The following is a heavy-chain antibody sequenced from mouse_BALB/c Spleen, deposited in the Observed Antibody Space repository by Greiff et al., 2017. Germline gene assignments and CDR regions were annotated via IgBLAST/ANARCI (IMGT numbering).Heavy chain of an antibody. D-gene: IGHD3-1*01. V-gene: IGHV1-7*01. CDR1: GYTFTSYW. CDR3: ARGEGSSGYEYYAMDY. J-gene: IGHJ4*01. Sequence: VQLQQSGAELAKPGASVKMSCKASGYTFTSYWMHWVKQRPGQGLEWIGYINPSTGYTEYNQKFKDKATLTADKSSSIAYMQLSSLTSEDSAVYYCARGEGSSGYEYYAMDYWGQGTSVTVSS. CDR2: INPSTGYT.